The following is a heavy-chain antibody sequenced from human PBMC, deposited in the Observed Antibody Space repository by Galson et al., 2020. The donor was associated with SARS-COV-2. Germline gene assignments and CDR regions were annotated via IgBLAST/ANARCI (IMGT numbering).Heavy chain of an antibody. Sequence: SETLSLTYTVSGGSISSSSYYWGWIRQPPGKGLEWIGSIYYSGSTYYNPSLKSRVTISVDTSKNQFSLKLSSVTAADTAVYYCARLYGTIYYYYGMDVWGQGTTVTVSS. CDR1: GGSISSSSYY. J-gene: IGHJ6*02. V-gene: IGHV4-39*01. CDR2: IYYSGST. D-gene: IGHD1-7*01. CDR3: ARLYGTIYYYYGMDV.